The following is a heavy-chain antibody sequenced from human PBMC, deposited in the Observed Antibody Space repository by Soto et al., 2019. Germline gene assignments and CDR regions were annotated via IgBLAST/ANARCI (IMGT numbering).Heavy chain of an antibody. V-gene: IGHV3-30-3*01. J-gene: IGHJ4*02. CDR1: GFTFSSYA. Sequence: QVQLVESGGGVVQPGRSLRLSCAASGFTFSSYAMHWVRHAPGKGLEWVAVISYDGSNKYYADSVKGRFTISRDNSKNTLYLQMNSLRAEDTAVYYCARDHTAFDYWGQGTLVTVSS. CDR2: ISYDGSNK. D-gene: IGHD5-18*01. CDR3: ARDHTAFDY.